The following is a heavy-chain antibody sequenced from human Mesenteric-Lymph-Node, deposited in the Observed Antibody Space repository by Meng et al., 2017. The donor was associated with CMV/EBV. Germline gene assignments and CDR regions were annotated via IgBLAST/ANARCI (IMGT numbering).Heavy chain of an antibody. Sequence: GESLKISCAASGFTFDDYGMSWVRQAPGKGLEWVSDINWNGGSTGYADSVKGRFTISRDNAKNSLYLQMNSLKAEDTALYYCARAAGTSPIWEFDYWGQGTLVTVSS. V-gene: IGHV3-20*04. CDR2: INWNGGST. CDR1: GFTFDDYG. CDR3: ARAAGTSPIWEFDY. J-gene: IGHJ4*02. D-gene: IGHD6-13*01.